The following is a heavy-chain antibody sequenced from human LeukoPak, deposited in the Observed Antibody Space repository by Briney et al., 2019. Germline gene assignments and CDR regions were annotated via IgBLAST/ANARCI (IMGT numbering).Heavy chain of an antibody. V-gene: IGHV3-30-3*01. CDR2: ISYDGSNK. J-gene: IGHJ4*02. CDR1: GFTFSSYA. Sequence: PGGSLRLSCAASGFTFSSYAMHWVRQAPGKGLEWVAVISYDGSNKYYADSVKGRFTISRDNSKNTLYLEMNSLRAEDTAVYYCARGVVNPYWGQGPLVTVSS. D-gene: IGHD3-3*01. CDR3: ARGVVNPY.